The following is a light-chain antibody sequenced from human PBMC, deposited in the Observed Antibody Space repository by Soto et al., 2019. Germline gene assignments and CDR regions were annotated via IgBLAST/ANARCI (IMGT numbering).Light chain of an antibody. CDR3: QQYGTSPRT. CDR2: GAS. J-gene: IGKJ5*01. V-gene: IGKV3-20*01. Sequence: EIVLTQSPGTLSLSPGERATLSCRASQTVSRSLAWYQQKPGRAPRLLISGASRRATGIPDRFSGSGSGTDFTLTITSLEPEDFAAYYCQQYGTSPRTFGQGTRLEI. CDR1: QTVSRS.